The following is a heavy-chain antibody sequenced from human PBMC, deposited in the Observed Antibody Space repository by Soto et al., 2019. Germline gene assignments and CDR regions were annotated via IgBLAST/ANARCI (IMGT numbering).Heavy chain of an antibody. CDR3: AKSKLATVTTNWFDP. CDR1: GFTFSSYG. V-gene: IGHV3-30*18. CDR2: ISYDGSNK. D-gene: IGHD4-4*01. J-gene: IGHJ5*02. Sequence: GGSLRLSCAASGFTFSSYGMHWVRQAPGKGLEWVAVISYDGSNKYYADSVKGRFTTSRDNSKNTLYLQMNSLRAEDTAVYYCAKSKLATVTTNWFDPWGQGTLVTVSS.